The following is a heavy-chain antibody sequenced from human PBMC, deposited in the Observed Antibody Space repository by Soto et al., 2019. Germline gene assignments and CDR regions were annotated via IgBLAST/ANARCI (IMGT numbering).Heavy chain of an antibody. CDR1: GFTFSSYA. J-gene: IGHJ4*02. V-gene: IGHV3-23*01. CDR2: IGGSGSGT. D-gene: IGHD1-7*01. CDR3: AKWTANWNFGYSDY. Sequence: GGSLRLSCAASGFTFSSYAMTWVRQAPGKGLGWVSVIGGSGSGTYYADSVKGRFTISRDNSKNTLYLQMNSLRTDDTAVYYCAKWTANWNFGYSDYWGQGTLVTVSS.